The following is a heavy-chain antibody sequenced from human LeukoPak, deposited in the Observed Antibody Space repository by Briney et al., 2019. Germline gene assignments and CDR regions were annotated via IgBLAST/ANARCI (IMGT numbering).Heavy chain of an antibody. CDR1: GYSINSGYY. J-gene: IGHJ6*03. CDR3: AREGPPYYYMDV. Sequence: SETLSLTCTVSGYSINSGYYWGWIRQPPGKGLEWIASINHSGTTYYNPSLASRVTISVDTSKNQFSLKLSSVTAADTAVYYCAREGPPYYYMDVWGKGTTVTVSS. CDR2: INHSGTT. V-gene: IGHV4-38-2*02.